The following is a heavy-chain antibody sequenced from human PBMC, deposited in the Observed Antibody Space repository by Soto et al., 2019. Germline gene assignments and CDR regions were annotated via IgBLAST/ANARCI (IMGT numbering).Heavy chain of an antibody. J-gene: IGHJ4*02. Sequence: GGSLRLSCAASGFTFTRYSMNWVRQVPGKGLEWVSSISSTTHYIYYADSMRGRFTISRDNAKNAVYLEMNSLRAEDTAVYYCARESEDLTSNFDYWGQGTLVTVSS. V-gene: IGHV3-21*06. CDR1: GFTFTRYS. CDR2: ISSTTHYI. CDR3: ARESEDLTSNFDY.